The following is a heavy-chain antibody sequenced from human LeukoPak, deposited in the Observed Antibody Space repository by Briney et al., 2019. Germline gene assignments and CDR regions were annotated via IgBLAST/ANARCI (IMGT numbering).Heavy chain of an antibody. D-gene: IGHD4/OR15-4a*01. Sequence: SETLSLTCTVSGGSISSYYWSWIRQPPGKGLEWIGYMYYSGTTNYNPSLKSRVTISADTSKNQFSLKMRSVTAAYTAVYYCASANYDWFDPWGQGTLVTVSS. CDR3: ASANYDWFDP. CDR2: MYYSGTT. CDR1: GGSISSYY. J-gene: IGHJ5*02. V-gene: IGHV4-59*08.